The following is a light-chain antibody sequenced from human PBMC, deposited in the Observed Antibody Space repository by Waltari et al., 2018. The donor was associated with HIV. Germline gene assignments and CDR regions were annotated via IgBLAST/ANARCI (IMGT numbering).Light chain of an antibody. CDR3: YSRDSSGNHVV. V-gene: IGLV1-47*01. CDR2: RDN. Sequence: QSVLTQPPSASGTPGQRVTISCSGSSANIGNTVYWYQQLPGTAHKVLIYRDNQRPSGGPDRFSGSRAGTSASLDVSGLRSEDEADYYCYSRDSSGNHVVFGGGTKLTVL. J-gene: IGLJ2*01. CDR1: SANIGNT.